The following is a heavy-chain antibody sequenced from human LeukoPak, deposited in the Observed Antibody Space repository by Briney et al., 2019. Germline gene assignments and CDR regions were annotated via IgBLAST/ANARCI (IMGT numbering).Heavy chain of an antibody. Sequence: AASVKVSCKASGGTFSSYAISWVRQAPGQGLEWMGGIIPIFGTANYAQKFQGRVTITADESTSTAYMELSSLRSEDTAVYYCARGYDFWSGYYMWGQGTLVTVSS. D-gene: IGHD3-3*01. CDR3: ARGYDFWSGYYM. CDR2: IIPIFGTA. CDR1: GGTFSSYA. V-gene: IGHV1-69*13. J-gene: IGHJ4*02.